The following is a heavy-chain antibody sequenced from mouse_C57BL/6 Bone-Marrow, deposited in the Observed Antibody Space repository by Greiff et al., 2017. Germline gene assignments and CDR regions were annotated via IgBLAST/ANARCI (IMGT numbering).Heavy chain of an antibody. CDR1: GYTFTDYY. CDR3: ARTLYYYGSSSWFAY. D-gene: IGHD1-1*01. J-gene: IGHJ3*01. V-gene: IGHV1-76*01. Sequence: LVESGAELVRPGASVKLSCKASGYTFTDYYINWVKQRPGQGLEWIARIYPGSGNTYYNEKFKGKATLTAEKSSSTAYMQLSSLTSEDSAVYFCARTLYYYGSSSWFAYWGQGTLVTVSA. CDR2: IYPGSGNT.